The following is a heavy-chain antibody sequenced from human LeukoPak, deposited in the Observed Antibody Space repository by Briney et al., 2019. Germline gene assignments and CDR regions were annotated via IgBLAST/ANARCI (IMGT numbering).Heavy chain of an antibody. CDR2: INQDGGQK. Sequence: GGSLRLSCAASGFTFSSSWMIWARQAPGKGLEWVANINQDGGQKYYLDSVKGRFTISRDNADNSLYLQMDGLRAEDTAVYYCAANTRAYAVLLAYWGQGTLVTVSS. CDR3: AANTRAYAVLLAY. D-gene: IGHD4/OR15-4a*01. J-gene: IGHJ4*02. V-gene: IGHV3-7*01. CDR1: GFTFSSSW.